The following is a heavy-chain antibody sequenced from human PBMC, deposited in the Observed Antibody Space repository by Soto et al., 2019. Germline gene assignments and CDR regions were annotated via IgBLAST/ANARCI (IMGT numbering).Heavy chain of an antibody. CDR1: GFMFSTYV. CDR3: AREDGIAGETSAFDY. J-gene: IGHJ4*01. Sequence: EVQLVESGGGLVKPGGSLRLSCATSGFMFSTYVMNWVRQAPGKGLEWVSSINGRSNYKYYANSVRGRCTISRDNAKNSLSLKMSSLTAEDTAVYYCAREDGIAGETSAFDYWGHGTLVTVAS. CDR2: INGRSNYK. D-gene: IGHD1-26*01. V-gene: IGHV3-21*01.